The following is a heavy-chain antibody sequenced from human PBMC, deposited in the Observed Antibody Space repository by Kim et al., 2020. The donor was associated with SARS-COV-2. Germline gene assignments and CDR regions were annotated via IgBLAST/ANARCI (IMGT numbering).Heavy chain of an antibody. J-gene: IGHJ6*02. D-gene: IGHD3-22*01. CDR2: INHSGST. V-gene: IGHV4-34*01. Sequence: SETLSLTCAVYGGSFSGYYWSWIRQPPGKGLEWIGEINHSGSTNYNPSLKSRVTISVDTSKNQFSLKLSSVTAADTAVYYCARGFFHYYDSSGYFGYYYYGMDVWGQGTTVTVSS. CDR3: ARGFFHYYDSSGYFGYYYYGMDV. CDR1: GGSFSGYY.